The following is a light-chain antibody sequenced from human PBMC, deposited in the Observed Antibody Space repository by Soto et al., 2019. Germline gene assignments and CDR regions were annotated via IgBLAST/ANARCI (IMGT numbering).Light chain of an antibody. J-gene: IGKJ1*01. CDR1: QSVGSK. V-gene: IGKV3-20*01. Sequence: VVPQSPGTLSLAPGERASLSCRATQSVGSKLACSRQTPGQPPRLLIYGASTRATDTPARFSGSGAGTDFILIISSLEPVDFAVYYCQQYGSSFATFGEGTQVE. CDR2: GAS. CDR3: QQYGSSFAT.